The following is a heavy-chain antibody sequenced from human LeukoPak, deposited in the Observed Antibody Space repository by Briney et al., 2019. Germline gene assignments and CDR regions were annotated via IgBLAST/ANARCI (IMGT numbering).Heavy chain of an antibody. Sequence: WASVKVSCKASGYTFTSYATDWVRQAPGQRLEWMGWINADNGNTKYSQKFQGRVTITRDTSANTAYMELSSLRSEDTAVYYCARMYGDFYAFHIWGQGTMVTVSS. CDR2: INADNGNT. CDR3: ARMYGDFYAFHI. J-gene: IGHJ3*02. V-gene: IGHV1-3*01. D-gene: IGHD4-17*01. CDR1: GYTFTSYA.